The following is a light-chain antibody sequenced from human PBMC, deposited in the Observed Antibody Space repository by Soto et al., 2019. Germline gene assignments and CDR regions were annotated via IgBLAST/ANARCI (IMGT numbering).Light chain of an antibody. J-gene: IGKJ1*01. CDR3: QQANSFPPWT. Sequence: DIQMTQSPSSVSAAVGDRVTITCRASQGITSWLAWYQQKPGKAPKLLIYGASSLASGVPSRFSGSGSGTEFPLTISNLQPEDLASYYCQQANSFPPWTFGQGTKVEIK. CDR1: QGITSW. CDR2: GAS. V-gene: IGKV1-12*01.